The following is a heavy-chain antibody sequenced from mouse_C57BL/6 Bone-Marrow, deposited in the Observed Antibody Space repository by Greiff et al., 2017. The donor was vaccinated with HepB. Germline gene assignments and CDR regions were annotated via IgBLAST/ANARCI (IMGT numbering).Heavy chain of an antibody. CDR2: IGPGSGST. D-gene: IGHD1-1*01. Sequence: VQLQQSGAELVKPGASVKISCKASGYTFTDYYINWVKQRPGQGLEWIGKIGPGSGSTYYNEKFKGKATLTADKSSSTAYMQLSSLTSEDSAVYFCARWDYYYGSSYWYFDVWGTGTTVTVSS. CDR1: GYTFTDYY. CDR3: ARWDYYYGSSYWYFDV. V-gene: IGHV1-77*01. J-gene: IGHJ1*03.